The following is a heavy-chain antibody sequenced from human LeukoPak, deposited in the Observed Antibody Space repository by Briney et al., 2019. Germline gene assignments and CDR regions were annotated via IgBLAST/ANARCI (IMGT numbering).Heavy chain of an antibody. CDR2: IIPIFGTA. D-gene: IGHD3-3*01. CDR1: GGTFSSYA. J-gene: IGHJ5*02. V-gene: IGHV1-69*01. CDR3: ARERGDFWSGYFGFDP. Sequence: SVKVSCKASGGTFSSYAISWVRQAPGHGLEWMGGIIPIFGTANYAQKFQGRVTITADESTSTAYMELSSLRSDDTAVYYCARERGDFWSGYFGFDPWGQGTLVTVSS.